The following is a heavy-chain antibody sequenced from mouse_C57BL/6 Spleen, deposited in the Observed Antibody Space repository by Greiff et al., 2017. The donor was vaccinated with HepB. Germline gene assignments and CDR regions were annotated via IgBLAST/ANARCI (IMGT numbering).Heavy chain of an antibody. CDR2: INPSSGYT. J-gene: IGHJ1*03. D-gene: IGHD2-5*01. V-gene: IGHV1-4*01. CDR1: GYTFTTYT. CDR3: ARGHCSNYYWYFDV. Sequence: VQLQQSGAELARPVASVKMSCKASGYTFTTYTMHSVKQRPEQGLEWIGYINPSSGYTQYNQKFKDKATSTADKSSSTGYMHRISLTSEDSAVYYCARGHCSNYYWYFDVWGTGTPVTDSS.